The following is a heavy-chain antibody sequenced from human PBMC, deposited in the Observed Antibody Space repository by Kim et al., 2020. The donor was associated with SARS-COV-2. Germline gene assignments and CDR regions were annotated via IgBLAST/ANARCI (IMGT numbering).Heavy chain of an antibody. Sequence: GGSLRLSCAASGFTFSDYAMHWVRQAPGKGLEWVAVLSNDGSGKYYADSVKGRFTVSRDNSKNTLYLQRNSLRTGDTAIYYCAKNDLTHAMYYYGMDVWGQGTTVTGSS. J-gene: IGHJ6*02. V-gene: IGHV3-30*18. D-gene: IGHD1-1*01. CDR3: AKNDLTHAMYYYGMDV. CDR1: GFTFSDYA. CDR2: LSNDGSGK.